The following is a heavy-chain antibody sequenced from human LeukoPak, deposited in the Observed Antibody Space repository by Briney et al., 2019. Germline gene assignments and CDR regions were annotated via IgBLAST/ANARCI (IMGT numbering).Heavy chain of an antibody. V-gene: IGHV1-2*04. Sequence: GASVKVSCKASGYTFTGYYMHWVRQAPGQGLEWMGWINPTSGGTNYAQKFQGWVTMTRDTSISTAYMELSRLRSDDTAVYYCARDSYGSGSYYGYWGQGTLVTVSS. CDR3: ARDSYGSGSYYGY. CDR1: GYTFTGYY. D-gene: IGHD3-10*01. J-gene: IGHJ4*02. CDR2: INPTSGGT.